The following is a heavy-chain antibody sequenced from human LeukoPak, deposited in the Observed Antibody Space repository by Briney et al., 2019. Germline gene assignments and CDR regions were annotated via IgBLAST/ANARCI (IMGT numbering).Heavy chain of an antibody. V-gene: IGHV4-39*01. CDR2: MYYSGST. CDR1: GGSISSGSFY. CDR3: AITTVTYGAGGAFDI. Sequence: KSSETLSLTCTVSGGSISSGSFYWGWIRQPSGKGLEWIGIMYYSGSTYYNPSLRSRVIISVDTSKNQFSLKLSSVTAADTAVYYCAITTVTYGAGGAFDIWGQGTMVTVSS. J-gene: IGHJ3*02. D-gene: IGHD4-17*01.